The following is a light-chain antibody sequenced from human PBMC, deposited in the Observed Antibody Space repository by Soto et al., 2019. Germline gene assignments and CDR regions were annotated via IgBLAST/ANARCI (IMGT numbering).Light chain of an antibody. CDR2: EVN. Sequence: QSALTQPASVSGSPGQSITISCTGTSSDVGAYNSVSWYQQHPGKAPQPIIYEVNNRPSGVSNRFSGSKSGNTASLTISGLQAEDEADYHCTSYTNSRTRVFGGGTKLTVL. CDR1: SSDVGAYNS. CDR3: TSYTNSRTRV. V-gene: IGLV2-14*01. J-gene: IGLJ3*02.